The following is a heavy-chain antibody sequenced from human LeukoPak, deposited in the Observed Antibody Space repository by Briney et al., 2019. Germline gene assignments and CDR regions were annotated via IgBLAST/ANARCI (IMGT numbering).Heavy chain of an antibody. J-gene: IGHJ3*02. Sequence: GRPLRLSCAASGFTFDDYAMHWVRQAPGKGLEWVSGISWNSGSIGYADSVKGRFTISRDNAKNSLYLQMNSLRAEDTALYYCAKGGIAVGNAFDIWGQGTMVTVSS. CDR2: ISWNSGSI. D-gene: IGHD6-19*01. CDR3: AKGGIAVGNAFDI. V-gene: IGHV3-9*01. CDR1: GFTFDDYA.